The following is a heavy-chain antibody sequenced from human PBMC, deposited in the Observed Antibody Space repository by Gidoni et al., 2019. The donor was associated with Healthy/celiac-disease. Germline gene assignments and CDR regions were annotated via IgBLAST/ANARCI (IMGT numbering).Heavy chain of an antibody. CDR2: ISWNSGSI. J-gene: IGHJ6*02. V-gene: IGHV3-9*01. Sequence: EVQLVESVGGLVQTGRSLRLSCAASGFTCDDYAMHWVRQAPGKGLEWVSGISWNSGSIGYADSVKGRFTISRDNAKNSLYLQMNSLRAEDTALYYCAKADCSSTSCSYGMDVWGQGTTVTVSS. CDR3: AKADCSSTSCSYGMDV. D-gene: IGHD2-2*01. CDR1: GFTCDDYA.